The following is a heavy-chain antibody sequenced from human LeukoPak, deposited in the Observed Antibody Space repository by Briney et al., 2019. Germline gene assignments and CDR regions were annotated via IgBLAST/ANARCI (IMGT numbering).Heavy chain of an antibody. CDR2: INPNSGGA. V-gene: IGHV1-2*06. J-gene: IGHJ4*02. CDR1: GYTFTGYY. CDR3: ARDSIAARLGY. D-gene: IGHD6-6*01. Sequence: ASVKVSCKASGYTFTGYYIHWVRQAPGQGLEWMGRINPNSGGANYAQKFQGTVTMTRDTSINTAYMELTRLRSDDTAVYYCARDSIAARLGYWGQGTLVTVSS.